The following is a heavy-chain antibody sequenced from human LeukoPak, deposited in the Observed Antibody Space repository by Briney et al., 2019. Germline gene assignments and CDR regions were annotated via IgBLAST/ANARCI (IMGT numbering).Heavy chain of an antibody. Sequence: KTSETLSLTCTVSGGSISSSSYYWGWIRQPPGKGLEWIVSIYYSGSTYYNPSLKSRVTISVDTSKNQFSLKLSSVTAADTAVYYCARPLEYSSSPGYYYYYMDVWGKGTTVTVSS. D-gene: IGHD6-6*01. CDR1: GGSISSSSYY. CDR3: ARPLEYSSSPGYYYYYMDV. V-gene: IGHV4-39*01. J-gene: IGHJ6*03. CDR2: IYYSGST.